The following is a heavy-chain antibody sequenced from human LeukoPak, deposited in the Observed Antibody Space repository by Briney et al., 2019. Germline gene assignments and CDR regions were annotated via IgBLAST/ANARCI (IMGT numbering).Heavy chain of an antibody. V-gene: IGHV3-74*01. CDR2: DGSGT. J-gene: IGHJ6*03. CDR1: GFTFSGHW. D-gene: IGHD4-17*01. CDR3: AKDGPSTTVTYYYYYMDV. Sequence: PGGSLRLSCAVSGFTFSGHWMFWVRQAPGKGLEWVSSDGSGTGYTDSVKGRFTISRDNSKNTLYLQMNSLRAEDTAVYYCAKDGPSTTVTYYYYYMDVWGKGTTVTVSS.